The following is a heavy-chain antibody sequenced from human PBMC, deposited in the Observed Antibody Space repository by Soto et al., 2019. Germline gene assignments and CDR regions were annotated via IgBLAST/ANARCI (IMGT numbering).Heavy chain of an antibody. CDR2: ISYDGSNK. Sequence: GGSLRLSCAASGFTFSSYAMHWVRQAPGKGLEWVAVISYDGSNKYYADSVKGRFTNSRDNSKNTLYLQMNSLRAEDTAVYYCARDEWDGREQWLVLSGVAFDIWGQGTMVTVSS. J-gene: IGHJ3*02. CDR1: GFTFSSYA. V-gene: IGHV3-30-3*01. CDR3: ARDEWDGREQWLVLSGVAFDI. D-gene: IGHD6-19*01.